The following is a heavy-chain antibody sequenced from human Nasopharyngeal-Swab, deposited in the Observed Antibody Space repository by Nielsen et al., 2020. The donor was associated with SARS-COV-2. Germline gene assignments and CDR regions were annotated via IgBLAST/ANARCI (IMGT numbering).Heavy chain of an antibody. CDR3: ARAVYSSSSSAVGY. D-gene: IGHD6-6*01. V-gene: IGHV1-3*01. CDR2: INAGNGNT. J-gene: IGHJ4*02. Sequence: WVRQAPGQRLEWMGWINAGNGNTKYSQKFQGRVTITRDTSASTAYMELSSLRSEDTAVYYCARAVYSSSSSAVGYWGQGTLVTVSS.